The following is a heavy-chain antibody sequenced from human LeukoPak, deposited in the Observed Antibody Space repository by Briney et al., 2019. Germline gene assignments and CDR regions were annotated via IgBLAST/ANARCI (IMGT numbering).Heavy chain of an antibody. CDR2: MNPNSGNT. Sequence: ASVKVSCKASGYTFTSYDIHWVRQATGQGLEWMGWMNPNSGNTGYAQKFQGRVTMTRNTSISTAYMELSSLRSEDTAVYYCASGYCGGACQLGGVDMWGQGTMVTVSS. CDR3: ASGYCGGACQLGGVDM. V-gene: IGHV1-8*01. CDR1: GYTFTSYD. J-gene: IGHJ3*02. D-gene: IGHD2-21*02.